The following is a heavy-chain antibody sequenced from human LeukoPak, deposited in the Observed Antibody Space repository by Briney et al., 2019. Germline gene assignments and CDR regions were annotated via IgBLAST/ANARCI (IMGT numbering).Heavy chain of an antibody. CDR1: GGTFSSYT. CDR3: ARAVRSDGDYYYYMDV. V-gene: IGHV1-69*02. D-gene: IGHD4-17*01. CDR2: IIPILGIA. Sequence: SVKVSCKASGGTFSSYTIGWVRQAPGQGLEWMGRIIPILGIANYAQKFQGRVTITADKSTSTAYMELSSLRSEDTAVYYCARAVRSDGDYYYYMDVWGKGTTVTVSS. J-gene: IGHJ6*03.